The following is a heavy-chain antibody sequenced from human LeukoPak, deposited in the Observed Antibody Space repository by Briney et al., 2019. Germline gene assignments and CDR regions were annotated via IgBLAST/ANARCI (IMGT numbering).Heavy chain of an antibody. CDR3: AGGGTFYFQH. V-gene: IGHV3-74*01. CDR1: GFTFSSYW. J-gene: IGHJ1*01. CDR2: INSDGSST. D-gene: IGHD2/OR15-2a*01. Sequence: GGSLRLSCAASGFTFSSYWMHWVRQAPGKGLVWVSHINSDGSSTNYADSVKGRFTISRDNSKNTLYLQMNSLSDEDTAVYYCAGGGTFYFQHWGQGTLVTVSS.